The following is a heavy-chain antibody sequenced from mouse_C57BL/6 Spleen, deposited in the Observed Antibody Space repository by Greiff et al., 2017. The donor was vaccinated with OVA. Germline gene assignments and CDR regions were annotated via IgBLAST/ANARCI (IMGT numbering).Heavy chain of an antibody. Sequence: VQLQQSGPELVKPGASVKISCKASGYSFTGYYMNWVKQSPEKSLEWIGEINPSTGGTTYNQKFKAKATLTVDKSSSTAYMQLKSLTSEDSAVYYCARSDKDYWGQGISVTVSS. CDR1: GYSFTGYY. CDR2: INPSTGGT. J-gene: IGHJ4*01. CDR3: ARSDKDY. V-gene: IGHV1-42*01.